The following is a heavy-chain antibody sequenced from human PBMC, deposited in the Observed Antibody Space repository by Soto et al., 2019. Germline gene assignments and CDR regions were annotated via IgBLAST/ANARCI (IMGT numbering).Heavy chain of an antibody. CDR2: ISGSGADT. CDR1: GFTLRNYA. CDR3: ASYYSDTRGYNFIGLRHFYS. V-gene: IGHV3-23*01. Sequence: VQLLESGGGLVQPGGSLRLSCVGSGFTLRNYAMTWVRQAPGKGLEWISTISGSGADTYYADSVKGRFTISRDNSKNTLYLQMHSLRPEDTALYYCASYYSDTRGYNFIGLRHFYSWGQGTLVTVSS. J-gene: IGHJ4*02. D-gene: IGHD3-22*01.